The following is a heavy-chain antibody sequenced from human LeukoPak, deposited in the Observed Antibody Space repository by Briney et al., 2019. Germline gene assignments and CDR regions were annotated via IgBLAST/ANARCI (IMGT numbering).Heavy chain of an antibody. CDR3: ARQRTSSYDDY. D-gene: IGHD1-14*01. CDR2: IYPIDSDT. V-gene: IGHV5-51*01. J-gene: IGHJ4*02. CDR1: GYSFTSYW. Sequence: GESLKISCKGSGYSFTSYWIGWVRHMPGKGLEWMGIIYPIDSDTRYSPSFQGQVTISADKSISTAYLQWSSLKASETGMYYCARQRTSSYDDYWGEGTLVTVSS.